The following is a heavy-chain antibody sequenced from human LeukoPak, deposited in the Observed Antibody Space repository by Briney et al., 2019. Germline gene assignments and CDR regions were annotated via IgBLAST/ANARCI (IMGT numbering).Heavy chain of an antibody. V-gene: IGHV3-30*02. D-gene: IGHD5-24*01. CDR3: AKDLLLRQFVLDF. Sequence: GGSLRLSCVASGFTFTGYGMHWVRQAPGRGLEWVAFTLYDGSSQYYADSLRGRFTISRDNSKNTLFLQMNNVTHDDTAVYYCAKDLLLRQFVLDFWGQATPVTVSS. CDR2: TLYDGSSQ. J-gene: IGHJ4*02. CDR1: GFTFTGYG.